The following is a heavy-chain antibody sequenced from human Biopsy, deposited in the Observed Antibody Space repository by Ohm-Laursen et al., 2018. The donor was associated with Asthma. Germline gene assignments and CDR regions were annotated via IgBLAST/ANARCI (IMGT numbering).Heavy chain of an antibody. Sequence: VKISCNSLGGTFNTYVIGWVRQAPGQGLEWMGGINSVFGTTTYPQKFQDRVTITADDSTSTVYMELSSLRSEDTAVYYCARKAGSCISRTCYSLDFWGQGTLVTVSP. J-gene: IGHJ4*02. CDR2: INSVFGTT. CDR3: ARKAGSCISRTCYSLDF. D-gene: IGHD2-2*01. V-gene: IGHV1-69*13. CDR1: GGTFNTYV.